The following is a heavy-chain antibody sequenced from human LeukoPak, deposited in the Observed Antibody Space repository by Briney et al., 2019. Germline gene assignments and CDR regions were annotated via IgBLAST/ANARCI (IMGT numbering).Heavy chain of an antibody. CDR2: ISYDGSNK. CDR1: GFTFSSYA. J-gene: IGHJ4*02. V-gene: IGHV3-30-3*01. Sequence: PGGSLRLSCAASGFTFSSYAMHWVRQAPGKGLEWVAVISYDGSNKYYADSVKGRFTISRDNSKNTLYLQMNSLRAEDTAVYYCARGGVYSSSWYFDYWGQGTLVTVSS. D-gene: IGHD6-13*01. CDR3: ARGGVYSSSWYFDY.